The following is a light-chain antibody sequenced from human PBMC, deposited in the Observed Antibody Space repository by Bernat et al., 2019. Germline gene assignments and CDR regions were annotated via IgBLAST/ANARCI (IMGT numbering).Light chain of an antibody. V-gene: IGLV3-21*02. J-gene: IGLJ3*02. Sequence: YELTQPPSLSVAPGETATFSCGADDIGRKSVHWYQQKPGQAPLLVVYDDSDRPAGIPERFSGTNSGTTATLGISRVEGGDEADYYCQVWHSNTRVFGGGTKLTVL. CDR2: DDS. CDR3: QVWHSNTRV. CDR1: DIGRKS.